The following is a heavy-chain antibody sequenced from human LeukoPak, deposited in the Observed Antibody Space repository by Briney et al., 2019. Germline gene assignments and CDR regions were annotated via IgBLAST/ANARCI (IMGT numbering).Heavy chain of an antibody. D-gene: IGHD4-11*01. Sequence: GASVKVSCKVSGYTLTELSMHWVRQAPGKGLEWMGGFDPEDGETIYAQKFQGRVTMTEDTSTDTAYMELSSLRSEDTAVYYCATDPSYSNSYYYYGMDVWGQGTTVTVSS. CDR2: FDPEDGET. CDR1: GYTLTELS. CDR3: ATDPSYSNSYYYYGMDV. V-gene: IGHV1-24*01. J-gene: IGHJ6*02.